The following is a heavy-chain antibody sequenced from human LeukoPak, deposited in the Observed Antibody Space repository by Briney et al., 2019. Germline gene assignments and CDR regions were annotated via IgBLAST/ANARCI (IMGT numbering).Heavy chain of an antibody. CDR3: ATRQTTVDYYDC. CDR1: GFTFNNYA. D-gene: IGHD4-23*01. J-gene: IGHJ4*02. V-gene: IGHV3-23*01. CDR2: ISASGGTT. Sequence: GGSLRLSCAASGFTFNNYAMSWVRQAPGRGLEWVSAISASGGTTYYADSVKGRFSISRDNSKNTVYLQMNSLRAEDTAVYYCATRQTTVDYYDCWGQGTLVTVSS.